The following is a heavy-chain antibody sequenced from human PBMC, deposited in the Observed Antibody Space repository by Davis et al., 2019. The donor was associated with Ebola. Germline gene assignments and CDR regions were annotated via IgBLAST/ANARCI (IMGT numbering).Heavy chain of an antibody. Sequence: GESLKISCAASGFTFSSYGMHWVRQAPGKGLEWVAVIWYDGSNKYYADSVKGRFTISRDNSKNTLYLQMNSLRAEDTAVYYCAREWARDFDYWGQGTLVTVSS. CDR2: IWYDGSNK. V-gene: IGHV3-33*01. CDR1: GFTFSSYG. J-gene: IGHJ4*02. D-gene: IGHD1-26*01. CDR3: AREWARDFDY.